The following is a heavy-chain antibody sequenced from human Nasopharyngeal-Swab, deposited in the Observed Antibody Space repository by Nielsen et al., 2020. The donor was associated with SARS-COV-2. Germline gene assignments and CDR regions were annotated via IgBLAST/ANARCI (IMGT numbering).Heavy chain of an antibody. V-gene: IGHV1-2*02. Sequence: ASVKVSCKASGYTFTNYYKHWVRQAPGQGLVWMGWINTNTGGTNSAQSFQGRVTMTRDTSISTAFMNLSRLTSDDTAVYYCARTGGGGNYFYGMDVWGQGTTVTVSS. D-gene: IGHD3-16*01. J-gene: IGHJ6*02. CDR2: INTNTGGT. CDR1: GYTFTNYY. CDR3: ARTGGGGNYFYGMDV.